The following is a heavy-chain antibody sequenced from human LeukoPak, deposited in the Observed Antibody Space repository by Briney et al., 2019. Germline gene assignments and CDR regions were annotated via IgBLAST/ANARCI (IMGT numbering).Heavy chain of an antibody. V-gene: IGHV3-23*01. CDR3: AKDLSSGTGRGFDY. CDR2: IRGVGDPS. J-gene: IGHJ4*02. D-gene: IGHD3/OR15-3a*01. CDR1: GFPFSAYA. Sequence: GGSLRLSCVASGFPFSAYAMSWVRQAPNKGLEWVAGIRGVGDPSYYAESVKGRFTIQRDNSKNTLYLNMNSLRAEETALYYCAKDLSSGTGRGFDYWGQGTLVRVSS.